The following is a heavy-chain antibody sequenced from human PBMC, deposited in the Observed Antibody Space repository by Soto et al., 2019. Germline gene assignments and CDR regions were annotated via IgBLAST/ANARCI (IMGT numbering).Heavy chain of an antibody. V-gene: IGHV4-39*01. D-gene: IGHD1-26*01. Sequence: PSETLSLTCTVSGGSISSSSYYWGWIRQPPGKGLEWIGSIYYSGSTYYNPSLKSRVTISVDTSKNQFSLKLSSVTAADTAVYYCARQKVGATLYYYYAMDVWGQGTTVTVSS. CDR1: GGSISSSSYY. CDR2: IYYSGST. CDR3: ARQKVGATLYYYYAMDV. J-gene: IGHJ6*02.